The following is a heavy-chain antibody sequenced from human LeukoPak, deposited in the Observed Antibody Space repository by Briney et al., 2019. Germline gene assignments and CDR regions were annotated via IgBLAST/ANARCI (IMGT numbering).Heavy chain of an antibody. CDR2: MNPNSGNT. Sequence: GASVKVSCKASGYTFTSYDINWVRQATGQGLEWMGWMNPNSGNTGYAQKFQGRVTMTRDTSISTAYMELSRLRSDDTAVYYCARDRRYCSGGSCQPFDYWGQGTLVTVSS. D-gene: IGHD2-15*01. J-gene: IGHJ4*02. V-gene: IGHV1-8*01. CDR1: GYTFTSYD. CDR3: ARDRRYCSGGSCQPFDY.